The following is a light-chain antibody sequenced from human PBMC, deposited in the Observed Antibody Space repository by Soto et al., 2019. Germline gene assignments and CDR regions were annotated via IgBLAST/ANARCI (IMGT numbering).Light chain of an antibody. J-gene: IGKJ1*01. CDR1: QSDSSSY. Sequence: EIVLTQSPGTLSLSPGERATLSCRASQSDSSSYLAWYQQKPGQAPRLLIYGASSRATGIPDRFSGSGSGTDFTLTISRLEPEDFAVYYCQQYGSSRTFGQGTEVDIK. CDR2: GAS. CDR3: QQYGSSRT. V-gene: IGKV3-20*01.